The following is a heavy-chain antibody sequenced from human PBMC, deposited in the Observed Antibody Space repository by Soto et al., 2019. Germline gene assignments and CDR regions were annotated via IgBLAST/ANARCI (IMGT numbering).Heavy chain of an antibody. CDR2: IYTSGST. J-gene: IGHJ6*02. D-gene: IGHD2-2*01. CDR3: AREARGGYCSSTSCPGGYYGMDV. Sequence: SETLSLTCTVSGGSLSSYYWSWIRQPAGKGLEWIGRIYTSGSTNYNPSLKSRVTMSVDTSKNQFSLKLSSVTAADTAVYYCAREARGGYCSSTSCPGGYYGMDVWCQGTTVTVSS. CDR1: GGSLSSYY. V-gene: IGHV4-4*07.